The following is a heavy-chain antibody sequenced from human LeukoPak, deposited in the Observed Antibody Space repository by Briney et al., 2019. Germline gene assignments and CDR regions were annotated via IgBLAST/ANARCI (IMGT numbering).Heavy chain of an antibody. CDR2: MNPNSGNT. Sequence: ASVKVPCKASGYTFTSYDINWVRQATGQGLEWMGWMNPNSGNTGYAQKFQGRVTMTRNTSISTAYMELSSLRSEDTAVYYCARGLWHYYGSGSYWFDPWGQGTLVTVSS. V-gene: IGHV1-8*01. D-gene: IGHD3-10*01. CDR1: GYTFTSYD. CDR3: ARGLWHYYGSGSYWFDP. J-gene: IGHJ5*02.